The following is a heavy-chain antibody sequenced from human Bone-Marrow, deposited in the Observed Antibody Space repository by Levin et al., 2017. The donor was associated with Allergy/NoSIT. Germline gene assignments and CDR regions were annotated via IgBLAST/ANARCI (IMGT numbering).Heavy chain of an antibody. CDR1: GGSISSDNYF. D-gene: IGHD3-22*01. CDR3: AREVRVAEETDAFDI. CDR2: IHYSGTA. J-gene: IGHJ3*02. Sequence: ASQTLSLTCTVSGGSISSDNYFWSWIRQPPGKGLEWIGYIHYSGTAHYNPSLTSRVTISIDTSKHQFSLKVSSVTAADTAVYYCAREVRVAEETDAFDIWGQGTTVTVSS. V-gene: IGHV4-30-4*01.